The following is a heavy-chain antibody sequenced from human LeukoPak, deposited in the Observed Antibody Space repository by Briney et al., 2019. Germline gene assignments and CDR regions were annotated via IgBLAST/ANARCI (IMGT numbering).Heavy chain of an antibody. J-gene: IGHJ4*02. V-gene: IGHV3-48*03. CDR3: ARVRSGYSHENYFDY. D-gene: IGHD5-18*01. CDR2: ISGSGSTI. CDR1: GFTFSNYE. Sequence: GGSLRLSCAASGFTFSNYEMNWVRQAPGKGLEWVSYISGSGSTIYYADSVKGRFTISRDNAKDSLYLQMNSLRAEDTAVYYCARVRSGYSHENYFDYWGQGTLVTVSS.